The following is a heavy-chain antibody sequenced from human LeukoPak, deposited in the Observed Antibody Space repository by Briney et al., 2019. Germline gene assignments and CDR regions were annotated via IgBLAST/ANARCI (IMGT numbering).Heavy chain of an antibody. J-gene: IGHJ5*01. CDR1: GFTFSSYP. CDR2: ITSSGGT. Sequence: GGSLRLSCAASGFTFSSYPVGWVRQAPGRGLEWVSAITSSGGTYYIASVRGRFIVSRDNSRNTLYLQMNGLTAEDTAIYYCAKEDYRDHTTGFDSWGQGTLVTVSS. D-gene: IGHD4-17*01. V-gene: IGHV3-23*01. CDR3: AKEDYRDHTTGFDS.